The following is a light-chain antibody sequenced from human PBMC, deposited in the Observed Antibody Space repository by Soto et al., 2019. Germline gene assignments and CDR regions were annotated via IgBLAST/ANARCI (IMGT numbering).Light chain of an antibody. CDR3: QQYGGSPRT. V-gene: IGKV3-20*01. CDR2: GAS. Sequence: ETVLTQSPGTLSLSPGERATLSCRASQSVSSNYLAWYQQKSGQAPRLLIYGASSRATGIPDRFSGSGSGTDFTLTISRLEPEDFAVYYCQQYGGSPRTFGQGTKVDI. CDR1: QSVSSNY. J-gene: IGKJ1*01.